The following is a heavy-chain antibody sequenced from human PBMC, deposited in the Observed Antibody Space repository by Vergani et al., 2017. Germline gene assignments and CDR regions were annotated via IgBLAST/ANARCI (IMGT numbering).Heavy chain of an antibody. CDR1: GFTFTAHG. CDR3: ASVREQPSSWYIRGYFQH. Sequence: EVQLLESGGGSAQPGESLRLSCVASGFTFTAHGLNWVRQAPGKGLEWVSYISSSSSTIYYADSVKGRFTISRDNAKNSLYLQMNSLRAEDTAVYYCASVREQPSSWYIRGYFQHWGQGTLVTVSS. D-gene: IGHD6-13*01. CDR2: ISSSSSTI. V-gene: IGHV3-48*01. J-gene: IGHJ1*01.